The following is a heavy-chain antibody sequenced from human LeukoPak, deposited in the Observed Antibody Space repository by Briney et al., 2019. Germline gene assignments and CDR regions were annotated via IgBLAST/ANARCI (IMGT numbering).Heavy chain of an antibody. J-gene: IGHJ3*02. D-gene: IGHD2-2*01. Sequence: PGGSLRLSCAASGFTFSSYGMHWVRQAPGKGLEWVAFIRYDGSNKYYADSVKGRFTISRDNSKNTLYLQMNSLRAEDTAVYYCAKEEYCSSTSCYDAFDIWGQGTMVTVSS. V-gene: IGHV3-30*02. CDR2: IRYDGSNK. CDR3: AKEEYCSSTSCYDAFDI. CDR1: GFTFSSYG.